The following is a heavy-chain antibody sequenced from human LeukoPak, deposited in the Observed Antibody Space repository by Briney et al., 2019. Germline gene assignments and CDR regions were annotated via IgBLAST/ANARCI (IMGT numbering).Heavy chain of an antibody. J-gene: IGHJ4*02. D-gene: IGHD4-17*01. Sequence: SETLSLTCTVPGGSISSYYWSWIRQPPGKGLQWIGYIYYSGSTNYNPSLKSRVTISVDTSKNQFSLRLSSVTAADTAVYYCARLAPGYGDSDTDYWGQGTLVTVSS. CDR2: IYYSGST. CDR3: ARLAPGYGDSDTDY. CDR1: GGSISSYY. V-gene: IGHV4-59*08.